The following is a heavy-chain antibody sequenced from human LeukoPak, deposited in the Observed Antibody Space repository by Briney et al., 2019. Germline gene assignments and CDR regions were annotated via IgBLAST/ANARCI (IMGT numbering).Heavy chain of an antibody. V-gene: IGHV1-24*01. CDR2: FDPEDGET. Sequence: ASVKVSCKVSGYTLTEISMHWVRQAPGKGLEWMGGFDPEDGETIYAQKFQGRVTMTEDTSTDTAYMELSSLRSEDTAVYYCATTITIFGVASNWFDSWGQGTLVTVSS. J-gene: IGHJ5*01. CDR1: GYTLTEIS. CDR3: ATTITIFGVASNWFDS. D-gene: IGHD3-3*01.